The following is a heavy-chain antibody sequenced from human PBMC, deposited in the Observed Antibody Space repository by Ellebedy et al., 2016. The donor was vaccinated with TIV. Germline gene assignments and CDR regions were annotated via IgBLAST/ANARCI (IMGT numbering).Heavy chain of an antibody. J-gene: IGHJ4*02. V-gene: IGHV4-31*03. Sequence: MPSETLSLTCTVSGGSISSGGYYWSWIRQHPGKGLEWIGYIYYSGSTYYNPSLKSRVTISVDTSKNQFSLKLSSVTAADTAVYYCARVARERGIDYWGQGTLVTVSS. D-gene: IGHD3-10*01. CDR3: ARVARERGIDY. CDR2: IYYSGST. CDR1: GGSISSGGYY.